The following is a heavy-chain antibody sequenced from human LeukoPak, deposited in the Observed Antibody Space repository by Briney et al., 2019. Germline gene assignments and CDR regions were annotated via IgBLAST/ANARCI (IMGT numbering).Heavy chain of an antibody. Sequence: GGSLRLSCAASEFTFTTYAMSWVRQAPGKGLEWVSGISGSGGSTYYADSVKGRFTISRDNSKNTLYLQMNSLRAEDTAVYYCARWASCCYHFDYWGQGTLVTVSS. CDR3: ARWASCCYHFDY. D-gene: IGHD2-2*01. V-gene: IGHV3-23*01. CDR1: EFTFTTYA. J-gene: IGHJ4*02. CDR2: ISGSGGST.